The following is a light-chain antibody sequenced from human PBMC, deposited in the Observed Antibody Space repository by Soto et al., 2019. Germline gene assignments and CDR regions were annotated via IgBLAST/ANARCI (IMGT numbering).Light chain of an antibody. CDR3: QQRHMWPIT. J-gene: IGKJ5*01. CDR2: DAY. Sequence: EIVMTQSPATVSVSPGESATLSCRASQSVSSFLAWYQQKPGQAPRLLIYDAYNRATGIPPRFSGSGSGTDFTLTISSLEPEDSAVYYCQQRHMWPITFGQGTLLEIK. V-gene: IGKV3-11*01. CDR1: QSVSSF.